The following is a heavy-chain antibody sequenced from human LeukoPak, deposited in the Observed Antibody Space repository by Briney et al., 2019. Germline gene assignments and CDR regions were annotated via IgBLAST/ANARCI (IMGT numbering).Heavy chain of an antibody. CDR3: ARGQWLVRVYFDY. J-gene: IGHJ4*02. CDR1: GYSISSGYY. D-gene: IGHD6-19*01. V-gene: IGHV4-38-2*01. Sequence: SETLSLTCAVSGYSISSGYYWGWIRQPPGKGLEWIGSIYHSGSTYYNPSPKSRVTISVDTSKNQFSLKLSSVTAADTAVYYCARGQWLVRVYFDYWGQGTLVTVSS. CDR2: IYHSGST.